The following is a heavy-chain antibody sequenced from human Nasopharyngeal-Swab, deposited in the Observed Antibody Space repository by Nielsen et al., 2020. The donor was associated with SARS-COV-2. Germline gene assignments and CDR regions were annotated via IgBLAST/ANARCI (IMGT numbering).Heavy chain of an antibody. CDR1: GYTLTELS. CDR3: ATALTIFGADPYSYYYGMDF. V-gene: IGHV1-24*01. Sequence: ASVKVSCKVSGYTLTELSMHWVRQAPGKGLEWMGGFDPEDGETIYAKKFQGRVTMTEDTSTETAYMDLSRLRSEDTAVDYCATALTIFGADPYSYYYGMDFWGQGTTVTVSS. D-gene: IGHD3-3*01. J-gene: IGHJ6*02. CDR2: FDPEDGET.